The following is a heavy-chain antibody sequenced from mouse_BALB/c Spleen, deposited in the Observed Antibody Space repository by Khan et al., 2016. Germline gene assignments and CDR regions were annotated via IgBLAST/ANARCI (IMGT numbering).Heavy chain of an antibody. CDR2: IDRYNSGT. CDR3: SRCGYDVTWFAY. CDR1: GYSFTDYN. J-gene: IGHJ3*01. Sequence: IQLVQSGPELVKPGASVKVSCKASGYSFTDYNIYWVKQSHGKSLEWIGNIDRYNSGTSYNQKIKGKATLTVDNSSSTAFMHLSSLPSEDSSVYYCSRCGYDVTWFAYWGQEALVTVSA. D-gene: IGHD2-2*01. V-gene: IGHV1S135*01.